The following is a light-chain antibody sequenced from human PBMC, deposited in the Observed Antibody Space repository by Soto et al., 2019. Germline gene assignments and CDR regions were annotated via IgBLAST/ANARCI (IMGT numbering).Light chain of an antibody. J-gene: IGLJ1*01. CDR1: SSNIGSTT. V-gene: IGLV1-44*01. CDR2: SNN. CDR3: AAWNDGLNGLYV. Sequence: QSVLTQPPSASGTPGQRVTISRSGSSSNIGSTTVNWYQQLPGTAPKLLIYSNNQRPSGVPDRFSGSKSGTSASLAISGLQSEDEADYYCAAWNDGLNGLYVFGTGTKVTVL.